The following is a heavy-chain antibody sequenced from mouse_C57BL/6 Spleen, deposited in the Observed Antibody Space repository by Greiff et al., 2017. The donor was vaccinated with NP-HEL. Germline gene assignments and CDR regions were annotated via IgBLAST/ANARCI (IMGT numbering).Heavy chain of an antibody. CDR3: ASYDGYGAMDY. CDR1: GYSFTSYY. J-gene: IGHJ4*01. CDR2: IYPGSGNT. D-gene: IGHD2-3*01. V-gene: IGHV1-66*01. Sequence: QVQLQQSGPELVKPGASVKISCKASGYSFTSYYIHWVKQRPGQGLEWIGWIYPGSGNTKYNEKFKGKATLTADTSSSTAYMQLSSLTSEDSAVYYCASYDGYGAMDYWGQGTSVTVSS.